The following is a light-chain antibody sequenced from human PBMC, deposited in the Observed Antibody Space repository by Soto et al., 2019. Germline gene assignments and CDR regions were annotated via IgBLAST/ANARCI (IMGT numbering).Light chain of an antibody. V-gene: IGKV3-20*01. CDR2: ASS. Sequence: EIVLTQSPGTLSSSPGERATLSCRASQSVSSSYLAWYQHKPGQAPRLLIYASSSRATGIPDRFGGSGSGTDFTLTISRLEPEDFAVYYYQQYGDSSWTFGQVTKVEIK. CDR3: QQYGDSSWT. CDR1: QSVSSSY. J-gene: IGKJ1*01.